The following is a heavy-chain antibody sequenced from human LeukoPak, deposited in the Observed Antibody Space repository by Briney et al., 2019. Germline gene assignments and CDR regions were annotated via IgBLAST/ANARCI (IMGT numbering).Heavy chain of an antibody. CDR3: ARNWGSDAFDI. CDR1: GYTFTGYY. D-gene: IGHD7-27*01. J-gene: IGHJ3*02. V-gene: IGHV1-2*02. Sequence: GASVKVSCKASGYTFTGYYMHWVRQAPGQGLEWMGWINPNSGGTSYAQKFQGRVTMTRDTSISTAYMELSRLRSDDTAVYYCARNWGSDAFDIWGQGTMVTVSS. CDR2: INPNSGGT.